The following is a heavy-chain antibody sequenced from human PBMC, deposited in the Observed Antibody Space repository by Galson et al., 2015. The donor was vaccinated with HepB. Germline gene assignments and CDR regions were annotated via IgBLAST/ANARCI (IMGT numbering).Heavy chain of an antibody. CDR2: IRSKAYGGTT. V-gene: IGHV3-49*04. J-gene: IGHJ4*02. D-gene: IGHD5-18*01. CDR3: TSLWIQLPDY. Sequence: SLRLSCAASGFTFGDYAMSWVRQAPGKGLEWVGFIRSKAYGGTTEYAASVEGRFTISRDDSKSIAYLQMNSLKTEDTAVYYCTSLWIQLPDYWGQGTLVTVSS. CDR1: GFTFGDYA.